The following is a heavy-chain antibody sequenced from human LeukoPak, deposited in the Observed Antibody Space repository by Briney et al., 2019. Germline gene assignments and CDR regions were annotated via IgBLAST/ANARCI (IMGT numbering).Heavy chain of an antibody. CDR3: ARDLVAVAGTLRFDP. Sequence: GGSLRLSCAASGFTFDDYGMSWVRQAPGKGLEWVSGINWNGGSTVYADSVKGGFTISREKEKNCLYMQMNSLRAEDTALYYCARDLVAVAGTLRFDPWGQGTLVTVSS. D-gene: IGHD6-19*01. CDR1: GFTFDDYG. CDR2: INWNGGST. J-gene: IGHJ5*02. V-gene: IGHV3-20*04.